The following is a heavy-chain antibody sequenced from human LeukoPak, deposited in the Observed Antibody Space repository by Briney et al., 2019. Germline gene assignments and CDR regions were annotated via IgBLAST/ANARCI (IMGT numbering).Heavy chain of an antibody. CDR1: GGSINSRNNY. CDR2: ISDTGTT. Sequence: SETLSLTCTVSGGSINSRNNYWGWIRQPPGKGLEWIAIISDTGTTYCSPSLKSRLTISVDTSKNQFSLTLSSVTAADTAVYYCARRNYPYYFDYWGQGTLVTVSS. CDR3: ARRNYPYYFDY. D-gene: IGHD1-7*01. J-gene: IGHJ4*02. V-gene: IGHV4-39*01.